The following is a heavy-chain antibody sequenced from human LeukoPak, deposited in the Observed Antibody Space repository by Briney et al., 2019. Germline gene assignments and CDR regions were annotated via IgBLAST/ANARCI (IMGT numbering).Heavy chain of an antibody. CDR3: AKTWYGSGSYYPMFDP. Sequence: GGSLRLYCAASVFTYSSYTMSRVRQAPGKGLEWVSGISGSGGSTYYADSVKGRFTIFRDNSKKTLYLQMNSLRAEDTAVYYCAKTWYGSGSYYPMFDPWGQGTLVTVSS. CDR1: VFTYSSYT. D-gene: IGHD3-10*01. J-gene: IGHJ5*02. CDR2: ISGSGGST. V-gene: IGHV3-23*01.